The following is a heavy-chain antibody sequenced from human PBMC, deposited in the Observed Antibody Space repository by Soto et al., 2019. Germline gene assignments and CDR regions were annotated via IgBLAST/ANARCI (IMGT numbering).Heavy chain of an antibody. Sequence: QVQLVQSGAEVKKPGASVKVSCKASGYTFTSYAMHWVRQAPGQRLEWMGWINAGNGNTKYLHKFQGRVTITMDTSACTAYMELRSLRSEDTAVYYCASEMIVVRWGGMDVWCQGTTVTVSS. CDR1: GYTFTSYA. J-gene: IGHJ6*02. V-gene: IGHV1-3*01. CDR3: ASEMIVVRWGGMDV. D-gene: IGHD3-22*01. CDR2: INAGNGNT.